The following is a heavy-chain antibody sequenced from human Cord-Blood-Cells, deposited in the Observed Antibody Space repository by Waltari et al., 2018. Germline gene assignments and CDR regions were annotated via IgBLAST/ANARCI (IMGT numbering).Heavy chain of an antibody. V-gene: IGHV1-69*01. CDR1: GGTFSSYA. CDR2: IIPIFGTA. CDR3: AREPYDYVWGSYRGFDP. J-gene: IGHJ5*02. D-gene: IGHD3-16*02. Sequence: QVQLVQSGAEVKKPGSSVKVSCKASGGTFSSYAISWVRQAPGQGLEWMGGIIPIFGTANYAQKFQGRVTITADESTSTAYMELSSLRSEETAVYYCAREPYDYVWGSYRGFDPWGQGTLVTVSS.